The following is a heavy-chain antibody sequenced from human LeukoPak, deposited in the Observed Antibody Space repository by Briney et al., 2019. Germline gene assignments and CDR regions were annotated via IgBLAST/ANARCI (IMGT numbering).Heavy chain of an antibody. CDR1: GGSFSGYY. V-gene: IGHV4-34*01. CDR3: ARGTPNYDFLVDY. D-gene: IGHD3-3*01. J-gene: IGHJ4*02. CDR2: INHSGST. Sequence: SETLSLTCAVYGGSFSGYYWSWIRQPPGKGLEWIGEINHSGSTNYNPSLKSRVTISVDTSKNQFSLKLSSVTAADTAVYYCARGTPNYDFLVDYWGRGTLVTVSS.